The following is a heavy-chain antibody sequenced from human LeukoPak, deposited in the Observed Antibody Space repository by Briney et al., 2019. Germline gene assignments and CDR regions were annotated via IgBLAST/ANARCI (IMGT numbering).Heavy chain of an antibody. CDR3: ARRSGRTPNYFDP. CDR1: GDSISSSSYY. D-gene: IGHD6-25*01. CDR2: IYYNGRT. J-gene: IGHJ5*02. V-gene: IGHV4-39*01. Sequence: PSETLSLTCTVSGDSISSSSYYWAWIRQPPWKGLEWIGVIYYNGRTFYNPSLESRLTISVDTPKNQFSLKLSSVTASDTAVYYCARRSGRTPNYFDPWGQGTLVTVSS.